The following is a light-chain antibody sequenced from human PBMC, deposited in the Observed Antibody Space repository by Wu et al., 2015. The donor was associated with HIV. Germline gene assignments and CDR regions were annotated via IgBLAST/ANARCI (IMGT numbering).Light chain of an antibody. CDR2: AAF. V-gene: IGKV3-15*01. J-gene: IGKJ1*01. Sequence: IVLTQSPVTLSLSPGERVTLSCRASQGITNNLAWYHQKPGQPPRLLVYAAFTRATGIPARFSGSGSGTEFTLTISSLQSEDFAVYYCQQYNNWPPWTFGQGTKVEIK. CDR3: QQYNNWPPWT. CDR1: QGITNN.